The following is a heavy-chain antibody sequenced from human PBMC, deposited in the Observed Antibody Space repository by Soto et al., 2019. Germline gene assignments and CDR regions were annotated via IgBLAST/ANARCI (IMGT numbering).Heavy chain of an antibody. J-gene: IGHJ6*02. Sequence: QVQLVKSGAEVKKPGSSVRVSCKAAGGSFSDYAISWVGQAPGHGLEWMGGFIPVFHTTNYAQKFQGRVTLTADESSTTVYMELTNLTSEDTAVYYCGRLRTISGVGNAAYGLDVWGQGTTVTVS. CDR3: GRLRTISGVGNAAYGLDV. D-gene: IGHD3-3*01. CDR1: GGSFSDYA. V-gene: IGHV1-69*01. CDR2: FIPVFHTT.